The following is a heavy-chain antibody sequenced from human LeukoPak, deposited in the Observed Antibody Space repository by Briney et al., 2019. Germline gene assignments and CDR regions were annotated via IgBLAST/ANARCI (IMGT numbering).Heavy chain of an antibody. CDR2: TSAYNGNT. Sequence: ASVKVSCKASGYTFTSYGISWVRQAPGQGLEWMGWTSAYNGNTNYAQKLQGRVTMTTDTSTSTAYMELRSLRSDDTAVYYCARGEDTIFVGNWFDPWGQGTLVTVSS. CDR1: GYTFTSYG. D-gene: IGHD3-3*01. V-gene: IGHV1-18*01. CDR3: ARGEDTIFVGNWFDP. J-gene: IGHJ5*02.